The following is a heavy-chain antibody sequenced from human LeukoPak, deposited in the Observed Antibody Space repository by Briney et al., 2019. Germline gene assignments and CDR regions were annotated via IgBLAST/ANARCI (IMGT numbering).Heavy chain of an antibody. J-gene: IGHJ3*02. CDR1: GSSICSGSYY. V-gene: IGHV4-61*02. D-gene: IGHD3-22*01. CDR3: ATNYYDSSARWAFDI. CDR2: IYTSGST. Sequence: SQALSLTCTEPGSSICSGSYYWSWVRQPAGKGLGWIRGIYTSGSTNYNPSLKSRVTISVDTSKNQFSLKLSSVTAADTAVYYCATNYYDSSARWAFDIWGQGTMVTVSS.